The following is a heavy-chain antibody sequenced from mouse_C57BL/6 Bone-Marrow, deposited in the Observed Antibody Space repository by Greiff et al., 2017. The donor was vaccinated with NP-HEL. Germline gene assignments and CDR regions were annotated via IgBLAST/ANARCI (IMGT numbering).Heavy chain of an antibody. V-gene: IGHV2-6*01. CDR1: GFSLTSYG. Sequence: VQLQESGPGLVAPSQSLSITCTVSGFSLTSYGVDWVRQSPGKGLEWLGVIWGVGSTNYNSALKSRLSISKDNSKSQVFLKMNSLQTDDTAMYYCASDLYYGSSYWFAYWGQGTLVTVSA. CDR2: IWGVGST. J-gene: IGHJ3*01. D-gene: IGHD1-1*01. CDR3: ASDLYYGSSYWFAY.